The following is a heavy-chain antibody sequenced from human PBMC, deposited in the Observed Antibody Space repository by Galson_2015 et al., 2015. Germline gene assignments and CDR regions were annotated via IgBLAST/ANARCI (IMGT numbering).Heavy chain of an antibody. J-gene: IGHJ3*02. CDR2: INPSGGST. CDR1: GYTFTSYC. Sequence: SVKVSCKASGYTFTSYCMHWVRQAPGQGLEWMGIINPSGGSTSYAQKFQGRVTMTRDTSTSTVYMELSSLRSEDTAVYYCARPGLEVGYCSGGSCDPRHDAFDIWGQGTMVTVSS. D-gene: IGHD2-15*01. CDR3: ARPGLEVGYCSGGSCDPRHDAFDI. V-gene: IGHV1-46*01.